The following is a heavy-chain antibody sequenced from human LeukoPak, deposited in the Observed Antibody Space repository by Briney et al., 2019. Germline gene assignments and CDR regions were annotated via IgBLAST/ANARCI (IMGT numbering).Heavy chain of an antibody. CDR3: ASSGFGRRTDDY. CDR1: GGSISSGSYY. V-gene: IGHV4-61*02. D-gene: IGHD1-14*01. CDR2: IYTSGST. J-gene: IGHJ4*02. Sequence: SETLSLTCTVSGGSISSGSYYWSWIRQPPGKGLEWIGRIYTSGSTNYNPSLKSRVTISVDTSKNQFSLKLSSVTAADTAVYYCASSGFGRRTDDYWGQGTLVTVSS.